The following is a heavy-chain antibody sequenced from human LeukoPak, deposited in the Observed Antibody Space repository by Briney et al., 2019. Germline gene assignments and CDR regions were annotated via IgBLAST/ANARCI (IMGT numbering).Heavy chain of an antibody. Sequence: SETLSLTCIVSGGSVSSGSYHWSWIRQSPGKGLEWIGYIYYSGSTNYNPSLKSRVTISVDTPKNQFSLKLSSVTAADTAVYYCARSSSGYDSRFDPWGQGTLVTVSS. J-gene: IGHJ5*02. CDR3: ARSSSGYDSRFDP. CDR1: GGSVSSGSYH. V-gene: IGHV4-61*01. D-gene: IGHD5-12*01. CDR2: IYYSGST.